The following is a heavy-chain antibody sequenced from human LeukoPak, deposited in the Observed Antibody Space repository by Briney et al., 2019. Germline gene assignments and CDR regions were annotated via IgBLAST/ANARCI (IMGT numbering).Heavy chain of an antibody. V-gene: IGHV4-39*01. CDR1: GGSISSSSYY. D-gene: IGHD3-3*01. J-gene: IGHJ4*02. CDR3: ARHASVSGNWPRPLDY. CDR2: IYYSGST. Sequence: SETLSLTCTVSGGSISSSSYYWGWVRQPPGKGLEWIANIYYSGSTYYSPSLRSRVTISVDTSKNQFSLKLTSVTAADAAVYYCARHASVSGNWPRPLDYWGQGSPVTVSS.